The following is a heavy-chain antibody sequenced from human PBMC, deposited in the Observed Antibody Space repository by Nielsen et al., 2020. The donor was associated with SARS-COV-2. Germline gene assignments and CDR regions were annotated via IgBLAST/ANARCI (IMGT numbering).Heavy chain of an antibody. CDR2: IYYSGST. CDR3: ARGRRSSSERYYYYYYMDV. J-gene: IGHJ6*03. V-gene: IGHV4-30-4*01. Sequence: SETLSLTCTVSGGSISSGDYYWSWIRQPPGKGLEWIGYIYYSGSTYYNPSLKSRVTISVDTSKNQFSLKLSSVTAADTAVYYCARGRRSSSERYYYYYYMDVWGKGTTVTVSS. D-gene: IGHD6-6*01. CDR1: GGSISSGDYY.